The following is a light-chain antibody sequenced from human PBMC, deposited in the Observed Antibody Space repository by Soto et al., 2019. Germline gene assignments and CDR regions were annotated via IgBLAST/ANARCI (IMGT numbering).Light chain of an antibody. CDR2: DVV. J-gene: IGLJ3*02. CDR3: CSYAGSYTLV. CDR1: SSDVGGYNY. Sequence: QSALTQPRSVSGSPGQSVTISCTGTSSDVGGYNYVSWYQQHPGKAPKRMIYDVVKRPSGVPDRFSGSKSGNTACLTICGLQAQDAAVCYGCSYAGSYTLVFGGGTQVTVL. V-gene: IGLV2-11*01.